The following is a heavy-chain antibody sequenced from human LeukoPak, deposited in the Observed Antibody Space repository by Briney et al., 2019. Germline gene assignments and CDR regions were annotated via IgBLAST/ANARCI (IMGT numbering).Heavy chain of an antibody. Sequence: PSETLSLTCTVSGGSISSYYWSWIRQPPGKGLEWIGYIYYSGSTNYNPSLKSRVTISLDTSKNQFSLKLSSVTAADTAVYYCARLTWDTTMVRYYFDFWGQGTLVTVSS. CDR1: GGSISSYY. J-gene: IGHJ4*02. CDR2: IYYSGST. D-gene: IGHD5-18*01. CDR3: ARLTWDTTMVRYYFDF. V-gene: IGHV4-59*08.